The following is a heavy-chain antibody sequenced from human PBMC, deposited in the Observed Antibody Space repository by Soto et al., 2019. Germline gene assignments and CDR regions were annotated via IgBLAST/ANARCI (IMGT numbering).Heavy chain of an antibody. D-gene: IGHD3-16*01. J-gene: IGHJ5*02. Sequence: SETLSLTCAVYGGFLSESYWTWIRQPPGKGLEWIGEINHVGGTNYNPSLKSRVTMSVDTSQSQFSLRLISVTAADTAMYFCVRIRYQLPSSVLWLDPWGQGTPVTVSS. CDR3: VRIRYQLPSSVLWLDP. V-gene: IGHV4-34*01. CDR2: INHVGGT. CDR1: GGFLSESY.